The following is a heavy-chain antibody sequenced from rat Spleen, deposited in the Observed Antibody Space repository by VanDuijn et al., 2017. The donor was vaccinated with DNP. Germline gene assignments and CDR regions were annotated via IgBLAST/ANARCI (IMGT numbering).Heavy chain of an antibody. V-gene: IGHV2S18*01. CDR1: GFSLTTYS. CDR3: ARGDGFDY. Sequence: QIQLKESGPGLVQPSETLSLTCTVSGFSLTTYSVHWVRQHSGKSLEWMGRMWSDGDTSYNSAFTSRLSITRDTSKSQVFLKMNSLQTEDTGTYYCARGDGFDYWGQGVMVTVSS. D-gene: IGHD1-12*02. CDR2: MWSDGDT. J-gene: IGHJ2*01.